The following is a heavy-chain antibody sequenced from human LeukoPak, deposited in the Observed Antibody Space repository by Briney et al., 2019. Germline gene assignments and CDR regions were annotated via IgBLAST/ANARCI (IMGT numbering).Heavy chain of an antibody. CDR3: TTDQFALGYYYYYMDV. D-gene: IGHD3-16*01. V-gene: IGHV1-69*06. Sequence: SVKVSCKASGYTFSNYGITWVRLAPGQGLEWMGGIIPIFGTANYAQKFQGRVTITADKSTSTAYMELSSLRSEDTAVYYCTTDQFALGYYYYYMDVWGKGTTVTVSS. J-gene: IGHJ6*03. CDR1: GYTFSNYG. CDR2: IIPIFGTA.